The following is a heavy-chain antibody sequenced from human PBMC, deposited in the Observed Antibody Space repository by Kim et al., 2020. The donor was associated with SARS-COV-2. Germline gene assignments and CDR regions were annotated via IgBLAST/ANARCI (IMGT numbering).Heavy chain of an antibody. D-gene: IGHD3-10*01. CDR1: RYNFFNYD. CDR3: ARGNVVVVPPTVFRPFRPFYGLDV. Sequence: ASVKVSCRASRYNFFNYDINWVRQAPGQGLEWLGWMNPRSGNSGHSQRFQGRVTMTRDTSITTAFMELSGLTSDDTAFYYCARGNVVVVPPTVFRPFRPFYGLDVWGQGAMVTVSP. CDR2: MNPRSGNS. J-gene: IGHJ3*01. V-gene: IGHV1-8*02.